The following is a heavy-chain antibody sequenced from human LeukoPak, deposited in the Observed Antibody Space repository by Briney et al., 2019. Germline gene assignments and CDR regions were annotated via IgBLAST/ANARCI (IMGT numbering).Heavy chain of an antibody. CDR1: GYTFTGYY. CDR3: ARGIRFLEWLLSPSFDY. Sequence: ASVKVSCKASGYTFTGYYMHWVRQAPGQGLEWMGWITPNSGGTNYAQKFQGRVTMTRDTSISTAYMELSRLRSDDTAVYYCARGIRFLEWLLSPSFDYWGQGTLVTVSS. V-gene: IGHV1-2*02. D-gene: IGHD3-3*01. J-gene: IGHJ4*02. CDR2: ITPNSGGT.